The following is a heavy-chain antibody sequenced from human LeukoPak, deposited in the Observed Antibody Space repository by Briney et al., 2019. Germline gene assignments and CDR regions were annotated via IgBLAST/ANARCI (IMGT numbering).Heavy chain of an antibody. D-gene: IGHD6-6*01. Sequence: GGSLRLSCAASGFTVSSNYMSWVRQAPGKGLEWVSVIYSGGSTYYADSEKGRFTISRDNSKNTLYLQMNSLRAEDTAVYYCARDRSIAARPEYYYYGMDVWGQGTTVTVSS. V-gene: IGHV3-53*01. J-gene: IGHJ6*02. CDR2: IYSGGST. CDR1: GFTVSSNY. CDR3: ARDRSIAARPEYYYYGMDV.